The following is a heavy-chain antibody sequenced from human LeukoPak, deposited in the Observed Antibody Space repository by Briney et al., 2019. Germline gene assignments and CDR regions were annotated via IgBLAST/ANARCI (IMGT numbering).Heavy chain of an antibody. D-gene: IGHD6-13*01. V-gene: IGHV3-11*01. CDR2: ICSSGSTI. J-gene: IGHJ4*02. Sequence: GGSLRLSCAASGFTFSDYYMTWVRQAPGKGLEWVSYICSSGSTINYADSVKGRFTISRDNAKNSLYLQMNSLRADDTAVYYCAIVFHSGSWYGGNFFDYWGQGTLVTVSA. CDR1: GFTFSDYY. CDR3: AIVFHSGSWYGGNFFDY.